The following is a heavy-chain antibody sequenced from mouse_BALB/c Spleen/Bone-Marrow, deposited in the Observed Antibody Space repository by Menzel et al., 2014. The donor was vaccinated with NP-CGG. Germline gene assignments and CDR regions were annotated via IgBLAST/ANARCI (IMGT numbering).Heavy chain of an antibody. V-gene: IGHV5-6-3*01. D-gene: IGHD3-2*02. Sequence: EVMLVESGGGLVQPGGSLKLSCAASGFTFSSYGMSWVRQTPDKRLELVATINSNGGITYYPDSVKGRFTISRDNAKNTLYLQMSSLKSEDTAMYYCAKNQEAFDYWGQGTTLTVSS. CDR1: GFTFSSYG. J-gene: IGHJ2*01. CDR2: INSNGGIT. CDR3: AKNQEAFDY.